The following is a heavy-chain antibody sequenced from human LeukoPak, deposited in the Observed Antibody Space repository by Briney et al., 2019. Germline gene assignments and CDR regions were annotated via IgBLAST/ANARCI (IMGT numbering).Heavy chain of an antibody. J-gene: IGHJ4*02. CDR2: INHSGST. Sequence: SDTLSLTCAVYGGPFSGYYWSWTRHPPGKGLECIGEINHSGSTIHNPSLKSRVTISVDTSKHQFSQKLSSATAADTAVYYCARRKRISSSWYRPEYYVDYWGQGTLVTVSS. D-gene: IGHD6-13*01. CDR1: GGPFSGYY. CDR3: ARRKRISSSWYRPEYYVDY. V-gene: IGHV4-34*01.